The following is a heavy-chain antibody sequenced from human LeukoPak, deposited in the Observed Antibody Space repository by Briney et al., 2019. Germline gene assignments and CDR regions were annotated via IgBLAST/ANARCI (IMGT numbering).Heavy chain of an antibody. D-gene: IGHD2-2*01. J-gene: IGHJ6*03. V-gene: IGHV3-23*01. Sequence: PGXXLRLSCAASGFTFSSYAMSWVRQAPGKGVEWVSAISGSGGSTYYADSVKGRFTISRDNSKNRLYVQMNRLRAEDRAVYYCAKGLGGCSSTSCYYYYYYMDVWGKGPRSPSP. CDR3: AKGLGGCSSTSCYYYYYYMDV. CDR1: GFTFSSYA. CDR2: ISGSGGST.